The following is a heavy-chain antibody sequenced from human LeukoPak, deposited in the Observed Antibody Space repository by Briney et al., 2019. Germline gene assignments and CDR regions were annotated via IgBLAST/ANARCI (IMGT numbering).Heavy chain of an antibody. CDR2: IYYSGST. CDR1: GGSISSGGYY. V-gene: IGHV4-31*03. Sequence: SETLSLTCTVSGGSISSGGYYWSWIRQHPGKGLEWIGYIYYSGSTYYNPSLKSRVTISVDTSKNQFSLKLSSVTAADTAVYYCARSRSFCCTNGVCYQYNWFDPWGQGTLVTVSS. J-gene: IGHJ5*02. D-gene: IGHD2-8*01. CDR3: ARSRSFCCTNGVCYQYNWFDP.